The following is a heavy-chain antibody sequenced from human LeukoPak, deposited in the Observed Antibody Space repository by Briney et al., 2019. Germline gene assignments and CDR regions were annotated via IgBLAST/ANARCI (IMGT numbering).Heavy chain of an antibody. CDR3: AGLLDWGSPPSY. J-gene: IGHJ4*02. D-gene: IGHD3/OR15-3a*01. CDR2: IYPGDSDT. CDR1: GYSFTSYW. Sequence: GESLKISCKGSGYSFTSYWIGWVRQMPGKGLEWMGIIYPGDSDTRYSPAFQGQGTISANKSNSPAYLQRSSLKASDPAMYYCAGLLDWGSPPSYWGQGTLVTVSS. V-gene: IGHV5-51*01.